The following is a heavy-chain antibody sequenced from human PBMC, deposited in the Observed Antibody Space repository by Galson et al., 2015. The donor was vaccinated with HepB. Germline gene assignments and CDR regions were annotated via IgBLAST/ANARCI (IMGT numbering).Heavy chain of an antibody. D-gene: IGHD1-26*01. CDR1: GGTFSSYA. CDR3: ARGGGYSATYSYFDY. J-gene: IGHJ4*02. Sequence: SGGTFSSYAISWVRQAPGQGLEWMGGIIPIFGATNYAQKFQGRVTITADKSTSTAYLELTNLTSENTAVYYCARGGGYSATYSYFDYWGQGTLVTVSS. V-gene: IGHV1-69*06. CDR2: IIPIFGAT.